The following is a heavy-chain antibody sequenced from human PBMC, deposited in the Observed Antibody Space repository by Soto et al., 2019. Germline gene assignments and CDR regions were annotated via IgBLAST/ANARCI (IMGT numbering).Heavy chain of an antibody. J-gene: IGHJ4*02. CDR1: GGSIISGGYY. D-gene: IGHD4-17*01. CDR2: ISYSGST. Sequence: QVQLQDSGPGLIKPSQTLSLTCTVSGGSIISGGYYWNWIRQYPGKGLEWIGYISYSGSTYYNLSLKSRVTLSLDTSKNQFSLKLSSVTAADAAVYFCARGITVTSPFDYWGQGTPVTVSS. CDR3: ARGITVTSPFDY. V-gene: IGHV4-31*03.